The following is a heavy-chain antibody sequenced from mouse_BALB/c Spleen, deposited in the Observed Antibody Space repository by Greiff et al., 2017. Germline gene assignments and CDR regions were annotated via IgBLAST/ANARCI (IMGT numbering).Heavy chain of an antibody. CDR2: ISSGSSTI. D-gene: IGHD1-1*02. J-gene: IGHJ2*01. CDR3: ARSGGNFDY. V-gene: IGHV5-17*02. CDR1: GFTFSSFG. Sequence: EVMLVESGGGLVQPGGSRKLSCAASGFTFSSFGMHWVRQAPEKGLEWVAYISSGSSTIYYADTVKGRFTISRDNPKNTLFLQMTSLRSEDTAMYYCARSGGNFDYWGQGTTLTVSS.